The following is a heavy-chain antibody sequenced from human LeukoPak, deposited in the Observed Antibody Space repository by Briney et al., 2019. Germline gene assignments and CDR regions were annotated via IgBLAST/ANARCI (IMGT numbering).Heavy chain of an antibody. J-gene: IGHJ4*02. CDR1: NDSIRSDNYY. CDR3: ARGRIAAAGTDY. D-gene: IGHD6-13*01. Sequence: SEPLSLTCTVSNDSIRSDNYYWGWIRQPPGKGLEWIGSIYYSGITNYNPSLKSRVTILVDTSKNQFSLKLSSVTAADTAVYYCARGRIAAAGTDYWGQGTLVTVSS. V-gene: IGHV4-39*07. CDR2: IYYSGIT.